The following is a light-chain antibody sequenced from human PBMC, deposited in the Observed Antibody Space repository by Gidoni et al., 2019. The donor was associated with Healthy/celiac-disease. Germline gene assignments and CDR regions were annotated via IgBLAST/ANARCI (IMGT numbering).Light chain of an antibody. J-gene: IGLJ2*01. V-gene: IGLV3-19*01. CDR1: SLRSYY. Sequence: SSELTQDPAVSVALGQTVRITCQGDSLRSYYASWYQQKPGQAPVLVIYGKNNRPSGITDRFSGSSSGNTASLTITGAQEEDEADYYCNSRDSSGNLVVFGGGTKLTVL. CDR2: GKN. CDR3: NSRDSSGNLVV.